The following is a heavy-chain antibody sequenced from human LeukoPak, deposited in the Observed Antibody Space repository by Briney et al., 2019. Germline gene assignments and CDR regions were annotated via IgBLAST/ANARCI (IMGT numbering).Heavy chain of an antibody. CDR1: GFTFSSYA. J-gene: IGHJ6*02. CDR2: ISYDGSNK. Sequence: GGSLRLSCAASGFTFSSYAMHWVRQAPGKGLEWVAVISYDGSNKYYADSVKGRFTISRDNSKNTLYLQMNSLRAEDTAVYYCAKSPSGRACGMDVWGQGTTVTVSS. CDR3: AKSPSGRACGMDV. V-gene: IGHV3-30-3*02.